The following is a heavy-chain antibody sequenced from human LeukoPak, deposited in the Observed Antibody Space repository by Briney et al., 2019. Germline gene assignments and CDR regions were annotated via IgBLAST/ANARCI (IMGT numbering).Heavy chain of an antibody. CDR2: IYYSGST. D-gene: IGHD3-22*01. Sequence: SETLSLTCTVSGGSISSYYWSWIRQPPGKGLEWIGYIYYSGSTNYNPSLKSRVTISVDTSKNQFSLKLSSVTAADTAVYYCARVGSGYWGGQNYYFDYWGQGTLATVSS. CDR3: ARVGSGYWGGQNYYFDY. J-gene: IGHJ4*02. CDR1: GGSISSYY. V-gene: IGHV4-59*01.